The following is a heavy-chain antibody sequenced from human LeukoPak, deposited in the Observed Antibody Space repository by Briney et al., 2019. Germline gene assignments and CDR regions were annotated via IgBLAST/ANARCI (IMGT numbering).Heavy chain of an antibody. D-gene: IGHD5-12*01. CDR3: ARDISGYDKGGLDY. V-gene: IGHV1-69*13. Sequence: SVKVSCKASGGTFSSYAISWVRQAPGQGLEWMGGIIPIFGTANYAQKFQGRVTITADESTSTAYMELSSLRSEDTAVYYCARDISGYDKGGLDYWGQGTLVTVSS. J-gene: IGHJ4*02. CDR2: IIPIFGTA. CDR1: GGTFSSYA.